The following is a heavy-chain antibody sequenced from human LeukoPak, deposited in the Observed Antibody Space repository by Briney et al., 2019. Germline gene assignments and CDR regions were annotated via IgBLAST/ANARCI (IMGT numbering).Heavy chain of an antibody. CDR2: ISPSGDKT. D-gene: IGHD2-15*01. CDR1: GYTFTGYY. J-gene: IGHJ4*02. Sequence: ASVKVSCKASGYTFTGYYMHWVRQAPGQGLEWMGIISPSGDKTTYAQKFQGRVTMTRDTSTSTVYMELSRLRSDDTAVYYCARLSYCSGGSCYFFDYWGQGTLVTVSS. CDR3: ARLSYCSGGSCYFFDY. V-gene: IGHV1-46*01.